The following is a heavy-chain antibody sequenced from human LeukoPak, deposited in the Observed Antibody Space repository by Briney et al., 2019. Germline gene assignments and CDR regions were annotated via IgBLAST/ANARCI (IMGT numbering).Heavy chain of an antibody. D-gene: IGHD6-19*01. CDR3: ARGRYSSGPFDY. Sequence: SETLSLTCAVYGQSFGGYYWSWIRQPPGKGLEWIGEINHSGSTNYNPSLKSRVTISVDTSKNQFSLKLSSVTAADTAVYYCARGRYSSGPFDYWGQGTLVTVSS. J-gene: IGHJ4*02. V-gene: IGHV4-34*01. CDR2: INHSGST. CDR1: GQSFGGYY.